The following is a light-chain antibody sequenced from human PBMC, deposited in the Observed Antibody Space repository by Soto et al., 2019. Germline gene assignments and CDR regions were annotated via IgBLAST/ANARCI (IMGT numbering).Light chain of an antibody. J-gene: IGKJ1*01. CDR3: QQRSNWPST. CDR2: DAS. Sequence: EIVLTQSPATLSLSPGDRATLSCRASQSVSSYLDWYQQKPGQAPRLLIYDASNWATGIPARFSGSGSGTDFTLTISSLEPEDFAVYYCQQRSNWPSTFGQGTKVEIK. V-gene: IGKV3-11*01. CDR1: QSVSSY.